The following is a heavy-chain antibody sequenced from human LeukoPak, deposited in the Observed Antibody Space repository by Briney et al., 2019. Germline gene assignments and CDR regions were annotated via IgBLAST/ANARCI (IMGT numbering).Heavy chain of an antibody. CDR2: MNHNGDEI. Sequence: PGGSLRLSCAASGFSFRNYAMSWVRQAPGKGLEWVSTMNHNGDEIHYSDSAKGRFTISRDNSKNMLYLQMRSLRAEDAAVYYCAKDQPADGYNSIWGQGTLVTVS. V-gene: IGHV3-23*01. CDR1: GFSFRNYA. J-gene: IGHJ1*01. CDR3: AKDQPADGYNSI. D-gene: IGHD5-24*01.